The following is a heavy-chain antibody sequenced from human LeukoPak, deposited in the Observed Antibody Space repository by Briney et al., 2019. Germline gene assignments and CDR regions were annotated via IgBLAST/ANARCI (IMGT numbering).Heavy chain of an antibody. CDR1: GFTFSGYY. D-gene: IGHD1-7*01. J-gene: IGHJ5*02. Sequence: GGSLRLSCAASGFTFSGYYMSWIRQAPGKGLEWVSYISSSGSTIYYADSVKGRFTISRDNDKNSLYLQMNKLRAEDTAVSYCASDTGAMNFAPWGQGTLVTVPS. CDR3: ASDTGAMNFAP. V-gene: IGHV3-11*01. CDR2: ISSSGSTI.